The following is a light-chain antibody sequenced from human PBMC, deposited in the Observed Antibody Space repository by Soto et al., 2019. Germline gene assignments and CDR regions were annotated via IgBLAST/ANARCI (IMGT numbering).Light chain of an antibody. CDR1: SSDVGGYNY. CDR3: SSYTSSSNPYV. J-gene: IGLJ1*01. V-gene: IGLV2-14*01. Sequence: QSALTQPASVSGSPGQSITIACTGTSSDVGGYNYVSWYQQHPVKAPKLMIYDVTNRPSGVSDRFSGSKSGNTASLTISGLQSDDDADYYCSSYTSSSNPYVFGTGTKLTVL. CDR2: DVT.